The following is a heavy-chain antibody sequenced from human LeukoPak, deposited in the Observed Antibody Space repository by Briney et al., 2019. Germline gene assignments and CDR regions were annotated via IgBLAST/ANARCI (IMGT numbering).Heavy chain of an antibody. CDR2: INPNSGGT. CDR3: ARGFWSSGFDY. Sequence: ASVKVSCKASGYTFTGYFMHWVRQAPGQGLEWMGWINPNSGGTNYAQKFQGWVTMTRDTSISTAYMELSRLKSDDTAVYYCARGFWSSGFDYWGQGTLVTVSS. D-gene: IGHD3-3*01. CDR1: GYTFTGYF. J-gene: IGHJ4*02. V-gene: IGHV1-2*04.